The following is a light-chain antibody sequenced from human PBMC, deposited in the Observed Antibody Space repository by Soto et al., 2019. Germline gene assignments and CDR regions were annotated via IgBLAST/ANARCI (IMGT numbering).Light chain of an antibody. CDR1: QSLRNN. Sequence: EIVMTQSPATLSVSPGERATLSCRASQSLRNNLAWYQQRPGQAPRLLIYGASTRATGVPARFSGSASGPEFTLTISGLQSEDFAVYYCHQYNNWPRTYGQGTKVEIK. V-gene: IGKV3-15*01. CDR3: HQYNNWPRT. CDR2: GAS. J-gene: IGKJ1*01.